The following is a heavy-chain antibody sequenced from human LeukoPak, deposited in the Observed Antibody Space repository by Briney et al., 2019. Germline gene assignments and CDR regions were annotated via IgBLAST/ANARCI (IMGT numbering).Heavy chain of an antibody. V-gene: IGHV4-34*12. J-gene: IGHJ4*02. CDR1: GGSFSGHY. D-gene: IGHD1-14*01. CDR3: VSGQVAPRLRAEY. Sequence: SETLSLTCAVYGGSFSGHYWCWIRQPPGKGLEWIGEIIHTGGTKYNPSLESRVTMSLDASRNQFSLELSSVTAADTAVYYCVSGQVAPRLRAEYWGQGTLVIVSS. CDR2: IIHTGGT.